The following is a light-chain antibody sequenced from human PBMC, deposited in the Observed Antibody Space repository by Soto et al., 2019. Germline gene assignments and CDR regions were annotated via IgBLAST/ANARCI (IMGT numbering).Light chain of an antibody. V-gene: IGLV1-40*01. CDR1: SAKVGAAYN. CDR2: RNN. J-gene: IGLJ1*01. CDR3: QSYGSSLSGYV. Sequence: QSVLTQPPSVSGAPGQRVTISCTGSSAKVGAAYNVDWYQPPPGTAPKLLLYRNNNRPSGVPAQFSGSKSGTSASLAIAGLQAEDEGDYYGQSYGSSLSGYVFGTGTKVTVL.